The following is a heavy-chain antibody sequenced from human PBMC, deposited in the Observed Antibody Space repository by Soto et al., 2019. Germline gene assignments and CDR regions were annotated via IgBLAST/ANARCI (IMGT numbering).Heavy chain of an antibody. D-gene: IGHD3-10*01. J-gene: IGHJ5*02. V-gene: IGHV4-59*01. CDR3: ATNGRDYGSGSYPFDP. CDR1: GGSISSYY. Sequence: SETLSLTCTVSGGSISSYYWSWIRQPPGKGLEWIGYIYYSGSTNYNPSLKGRVTISVDTSKNQFSLKLSSVTAADTAVYYCATNGRDYGSGSYPFDPWGQGTLVTVSS. CDR2: IYYSGST.